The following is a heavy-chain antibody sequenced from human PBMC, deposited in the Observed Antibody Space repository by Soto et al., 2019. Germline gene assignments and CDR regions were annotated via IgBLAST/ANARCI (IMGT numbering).Heavy chain of an antibody. J-gene: IGHJ4*02. CDR1: GFTFSSYA. V-gene: IGHV3-23*01. CDR3: ALGVGTATYDYVTYFDY. D-gene: IGHD3-16*01. Sequence: GGSLRLSCAASGFTFSSYAMSWVRQAPGKGLEWVSAISGSGGSTYYADSVKGRFTISRDNSKNTLYLQMNSLRAEDTAVYYCALGVGTATYDYVTYFDYWGQGTLVTVSS. CDR2: ISGSGGST.